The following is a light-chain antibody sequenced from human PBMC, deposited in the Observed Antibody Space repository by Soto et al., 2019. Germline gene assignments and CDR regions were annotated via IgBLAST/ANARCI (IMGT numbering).Light chain of an antibody. CDR3: QQYGGSAPWT. V-gene: IGKV3-20*01. CDR1: QTVNNNY. CDR2: GAS. Sequence: EIVLTQPPGPLSVSPGDRVTLSCRASQTVNNNYLAWYQQKPGPAPRLLIYGASTPATGTPARFSGSGSGTHFTLTVSRLEPEDFAVYYCQQYGGSAPWTFGPGTKVDMK. J-gene: IGKJ1*01.